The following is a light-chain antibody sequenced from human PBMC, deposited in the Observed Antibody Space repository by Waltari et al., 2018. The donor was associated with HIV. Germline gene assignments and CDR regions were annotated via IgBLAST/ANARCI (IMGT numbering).Light chain of an antibody. Sequence: SVLTQPPSSSGTPGQRVTISCSASNSTIGSNDVYRYQQLPGTAPKLLIYRNNPRPSGVPDRFSGSKSGTSASLAISGLRSEDEADYYCAAWDDSLSGWVFGGGTKLTVL. CDR3: AAWDDSLSGWV. CDR2: RNN. J-gene: IGLJ3*02. CDR1: NSTIGSND. V-gene: IGLV1-47*01.